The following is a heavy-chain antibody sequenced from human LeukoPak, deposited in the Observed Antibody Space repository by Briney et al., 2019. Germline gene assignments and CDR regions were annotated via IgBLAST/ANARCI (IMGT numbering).Heavy chain of an antibody. Sequence: SETLSLTCAVYGGSFSGHYWTWIRQPPGKGLQWIGEVNDRGSTNYNPSLKSRLTISEDKSRKQFSLRLPSVTAADTAVYYCARGVVSGRFGDYYYYMDVWGKGTTVTVSS. CDR2: VNDRGST. J-gene: IGHJ6*03. V-gene: IGHV4-34*01. CDR3: ARGVVSGRFGDYYYYMDV. D-gene: IGHD3-16*01. CDR1: GGSFSGHY.